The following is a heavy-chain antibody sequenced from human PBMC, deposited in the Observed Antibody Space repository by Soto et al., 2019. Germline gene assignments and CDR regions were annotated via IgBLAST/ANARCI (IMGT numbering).Heavy chain of an antibody. CDR1: GGSFSGYY. Sequence: PSETLSLTGAVYGGSFSGYYWSWIRQPPGKGLEWIGEINHSGSTNYNPSLKSRVTISVDTSKNQFSLKLSSVTAADTAVYYCARYYVWGSYRPAYYFDYWGQGTLVTVSS. D-gene: IGHD3-16*02. CDR2: INHSGST. CDR3: ARYYVWGSYRPAYYFDY. J-gene: IGHJ4*02. V-gene: IGHV4-34*01.